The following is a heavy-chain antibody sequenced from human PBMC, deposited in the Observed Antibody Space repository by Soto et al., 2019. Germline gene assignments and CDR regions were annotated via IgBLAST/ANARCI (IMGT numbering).Heavy chain of an antibody. CDR1: GFTFSNYG. Sequence: QVQLVESGGGVVQPGRSLRLSCAASGFTFSNYGMHWVRQTPGKGLEWVAVIWFDGSNRYYVDSVKGRFAISRDDSKNTLYLQMNNLRDEDTAVYYCAIGNGGTYFDNWGQGTLVTVSS. CDR3: AIGNGGTYFDN. D-gene: IGHD2-15*01. J-gene: IGHJ4*02. CDR2: IWFDGSNR. V-gene: IGHV3-33*01.